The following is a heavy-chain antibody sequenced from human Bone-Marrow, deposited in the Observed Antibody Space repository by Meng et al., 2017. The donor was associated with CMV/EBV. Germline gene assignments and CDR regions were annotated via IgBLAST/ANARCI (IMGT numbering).Heavy chain of an antibody. J-gene: IGHJ4*02. Sequence: GESLKISCAASGFTFSSYSMNWVRQAPGKGLEWVANIKQDGSEKYYVDSVRGRFTISRDNANYSLYLQMNSLRAEDTAVYYCARQYDYVWGLRYFYQWGQGTLVTVSS. D-gene: IGHD3-16*01. CDR3: ARQYDYVWGLRYFYQ. CDR2: IKQDGSEK. V-gene: IGHV3-7*01. CDR1: GFTFSSYS.